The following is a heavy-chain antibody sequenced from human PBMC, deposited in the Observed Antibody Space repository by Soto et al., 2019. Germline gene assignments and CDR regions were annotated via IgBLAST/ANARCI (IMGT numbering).Heavy chain of an antibody. CDR2: FDPEDGET. Sequence: ASVKVSCKVSGYTLPELSMHWVRQAPGKGLEWMGGFDPEDGETIYAQKFQGRVTMTEDTSTDTAYKEQSSLRSEDTAVYYCATGIAVAVRGDYYYGMDVWGQGTTVTVSS. J-gene: IGHJ6*02. V-gene: IGHV1-24*01. D-gene: IGHD6-19*01. CDR3: ATGIAVAVRGDYYYGMDV. CDR1: GYTLPELS.